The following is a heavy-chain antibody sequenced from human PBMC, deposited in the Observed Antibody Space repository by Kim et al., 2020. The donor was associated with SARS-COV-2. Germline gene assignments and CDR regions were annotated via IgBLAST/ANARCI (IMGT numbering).Heavy chain of an antibody. J-gene: IGHJ5*02. Sequence: GGSLRLSCAASGFTFSSYWMYWVRQAPGKGLVWVSRINSDGSSTSYADSVKGRFTISRDNAKNTLYLQMNSLRAEDTAVYYCARPLYGDYFPNWFDPWGQGTLVTVSS. CDR1: GFTFSSYW. CDR2: INSDGSST. V-gene: IGHV3-74*01. D-gene: IGHD4-17*01. CDR3: ARPLYGDYFPNWFDP.